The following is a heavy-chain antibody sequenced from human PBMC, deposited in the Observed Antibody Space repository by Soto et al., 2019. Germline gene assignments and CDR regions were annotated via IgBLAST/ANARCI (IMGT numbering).Heavy chain of an antibody. CDR2: VSAYNART. V-gene: IGHV1-18*01. CDR3: ARHELGGWNAGWYRDNWFDL. J-gene: IGHJ5*02. Sequence: QVHLVQSGAEVKKPGASVKVSCKGSGYDFTAYGISWVRQAPGQGLEWLGWVSAYNARTDYSPKVQNRVTMTTETSATTVYIELRSRRSDDTAMYFCARHELGGWNAGWYRDNWFDLWGEGTLVTVSS. D-gene: IGHD6-19*01. CDR1: GYDFTAYG.